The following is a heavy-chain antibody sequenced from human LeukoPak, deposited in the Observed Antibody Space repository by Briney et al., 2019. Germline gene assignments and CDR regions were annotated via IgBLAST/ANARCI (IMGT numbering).Heavy chain of an antibody. CDR2: ISHSGNT. D-gene: IGHD3-22*01. CDR1: GDSITSENW. J-gene: IGHJ6*02. CDR3: ASDHRYYYDSSPSSDYYYYGMDV. Sequence: SETLSLTCDVSGDSITSENWWSWVRPPPGKGLEWIGEISHSGNTNYNPSLKSRVTISVDKSKNQFSLKLTSVAAADTASYYCASDHRYYYDSSPSSDYYYYGMDVWGQGTTVTVS. V-gene: IGHV4-4*02.